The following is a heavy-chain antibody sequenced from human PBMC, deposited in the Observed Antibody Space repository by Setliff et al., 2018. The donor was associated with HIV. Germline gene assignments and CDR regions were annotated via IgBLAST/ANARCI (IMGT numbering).Heavy chain of an antibody. CDR1: GYTFTGYY. J-gene: IGHJ3*02. CDR3: ASKLYCTYGVCLDAFDI. CDR2: VNPNSGGT. Sequence: GASVKVSCKASGYTFTGYYIHWVRQAPGQGLEWMGRVNPNSGGTNYAQKFQGRVTMTRDTSISTAYMELSRLRSDDTAVYYCASKLYCTYGVCLDAFDIWGQGIMVTV. V-gene: IGHV1-2*06. D-gene: IGHD2-8*01.